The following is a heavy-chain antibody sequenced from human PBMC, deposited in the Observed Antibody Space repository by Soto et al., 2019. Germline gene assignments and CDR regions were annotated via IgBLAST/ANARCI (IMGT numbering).Heavy chain of an antibody. V-gene: IGHV4-31*03. CDR1: GGSISSGGYS. CDR2: IHYSGST. D-gene: IGHD3-10*02. Sequence: QVQLQESGPGLVKPSQTLSLTCTVSGGSISSGGYSWTWIRQHPGKGLEWIGYIHYSGSTDYNPSLQRRITISQDTTKNQFSLQLNSVTAADTAVYYCARERELYSYCYVGWFDPWGQGILVTVSS. J-gene: IGHJ5*02. CDR3: ARERELYSYCYVGWFDP.